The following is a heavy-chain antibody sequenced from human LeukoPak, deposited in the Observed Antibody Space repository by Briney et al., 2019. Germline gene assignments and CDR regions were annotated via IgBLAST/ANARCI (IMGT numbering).Heavy chain of an antibody. CDR1: GGSISSYY. V-gene: IGHV4-4*07. J-gene: IGHJ6*02. Sequence: SETLSLTCTVSGGSISSYYWSWIRQPAGKGLEWTGRIYTSGSTNYNPSLKSRVTMSVDTSKNQFPLKLSSVTAADTAVYYCARASNYYGSGSRASYYGMDVWGQGTTVTVSS. D-gene: IGHD3-10*01. CDR3: ARASNYYGSGSRASYYGMDV. CDR2: IYTSGST.